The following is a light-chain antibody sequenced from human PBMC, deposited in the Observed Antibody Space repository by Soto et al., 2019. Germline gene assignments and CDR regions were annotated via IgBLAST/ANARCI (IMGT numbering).Light chain of an antibody. CDR1: ESISTN. J-gene: IGKJ2*01. CDR3: HQYNNRPPYT. Sequence: EIVMTQSPATLSVSPGDRATVSCRASESISTNLAWYQQRPGQAPRLLIYGASTRATGIPARFSGSGYATEFTLTISSLESEDFAVYYCHQYNNRPPYTFGQGTQLKI. V-gene: IGKV3-15*01. CDR2: GAS.